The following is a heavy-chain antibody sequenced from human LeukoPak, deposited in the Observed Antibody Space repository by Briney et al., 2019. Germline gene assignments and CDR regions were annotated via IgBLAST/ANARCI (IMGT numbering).Heavy chain of an antibody. CDR1: GFTFSSYS. Sequence: PGGSLRLSCAASGFTFSSYSMNWVRQAPGKGLEWVSYISSSSSTIYYADSVKGWFTISRDNAKNTLYLEMNSLRAEDTAVYYCANLYGDYGDYWGQGNLVTVSS. J-gene: IGHJ4*02. V-gene: IGHV3-48*01. D-gene: IGHD4-17*01. CDR3: ANLYGDYGDY. CDR2: ISSSSSTI.